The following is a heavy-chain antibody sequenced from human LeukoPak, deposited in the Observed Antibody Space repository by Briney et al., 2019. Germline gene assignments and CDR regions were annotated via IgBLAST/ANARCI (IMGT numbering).Heavy chain of an antibody. D-gene: IGHD2-15*01. Sequence: KPGGSLRRSGAASGFTFSDYYMSWIRQAPGKGLEWVSYLSSSGSTIYYEGAVSGRFTVYRYNAKNSLYLQMNSLRAEDTAVYYCTRVARYCSGGICYSGYWGQGTLVTVSS. CDR2: LSSSGSTI. J-gene: IGHJ4*02. CDR1: GFTFSDYY. V-gene: IGHV3-11*04. CDR3: TRVARYCSGGICYSGY.